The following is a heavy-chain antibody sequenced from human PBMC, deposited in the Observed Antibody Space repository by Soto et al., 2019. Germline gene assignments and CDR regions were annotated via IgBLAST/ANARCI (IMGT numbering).Heavy chain of an antibody. V-gene: IGHV1-46*01. Sequence: ASVKVSCKTSGYTFTSYAMHWVRQAPGQGLEWMGIMNPSGGSTSYAQKFQGRVTMTRDTSTSTVYMELSSLRSEDTAVYYCARNYYDISGYYYVPFDYWGQGTLVNVSS. CDR1: GYTFTSYA. J-gene: IGHJ4*02. D-gene: IGHD3-22*01. CDR2: MNPSGGST. CDR3: ARNYYDISGYYYVPFDY.